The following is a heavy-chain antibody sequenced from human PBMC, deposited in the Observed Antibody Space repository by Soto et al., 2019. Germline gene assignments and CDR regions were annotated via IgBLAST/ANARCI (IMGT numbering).Heavy chain of an antibody. Sequence: EVQLVESGGGLVQPGGSLKLSCAASGFTFSGSAMHWVRQASGKGPEWVGRIRSKPNNYATAYGASVKGRFTISRDDSKNTAYLQMNRLNTEDTAVYYCSRQASDFWSGKPQYYMDVWGKGTTVTVSS. CDR2: IRSKPNNYAT. D-gene: IGHD3-3*01. J-gene: IGHJ6*03. CDR1: GFTFSGSA. CDR3: SRQASDFWSGKPQYYMDV. V-gene: IGHV3-73*01.